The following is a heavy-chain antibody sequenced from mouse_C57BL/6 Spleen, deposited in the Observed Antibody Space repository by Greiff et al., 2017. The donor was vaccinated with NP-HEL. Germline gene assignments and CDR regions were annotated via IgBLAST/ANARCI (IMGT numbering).Heavy chain of an antibody. CDR3: ARSGGKYYGSSSHWYFDV. Sequence: VQLQQSGAELAKPGASVKLSCKASGYTFTSYWMHWVKQRPGQGLEWIGYINPSSGYTKYNQKFKDKATLTADKSSSKAYMQLSSLTYEDSAVYYCARSGGKYYGSSSHWYFDVWGTGTTVTVSS. D-gene: IGHD1-1*01. J-gene: IGHJ1*03. CDR1: GYTFTSYW. CDR2: INPSSGYT. V-gene: IGHV1-7*01.